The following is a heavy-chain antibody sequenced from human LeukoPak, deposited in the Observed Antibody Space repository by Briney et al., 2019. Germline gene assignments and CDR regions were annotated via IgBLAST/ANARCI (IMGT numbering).Heavy chain of an antibody. J-gene: IGHJ4*02. CDR3: TRDVAGGYNYGYAY. Sequence: GGSLRLSCTTSGFTFGDYAMSWFRQAPGKGLEWVGFIRSKAYGGTTEFAAPVKDRFSISRDDSKGIAYLQLNSLKTEDTAVYYCTRDVAGGYNYGYAYWGQGTLVTVSS. CDR2: IRSKAYGGTT. D-gene: IGHD5-18*01. V-gene: IGHV3-49*03. CDR1: GFTFGDYA.